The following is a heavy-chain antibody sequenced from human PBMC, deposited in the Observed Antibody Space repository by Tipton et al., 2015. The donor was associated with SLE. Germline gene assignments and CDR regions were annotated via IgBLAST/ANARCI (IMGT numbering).Heavy chain of an antibody. D-gene: IGHD3-22*01. J-gene: IGHJ3*01. CDR3: ARGSYFHHSRSAFDV. Sequence: TLSLTCTVSGDPINNNYWNWIRQPPGKDLAWIGYIYYTGRTNYNPSLESRITISLDTSKNQFSLQLTSVTAADTAVYYCARGSYFHHSRSAFDVWGLGTMVTVSP. CDR2: IYYTGRT. CDR1: GDPINNNY. V-gene: IGHV4-59*01.